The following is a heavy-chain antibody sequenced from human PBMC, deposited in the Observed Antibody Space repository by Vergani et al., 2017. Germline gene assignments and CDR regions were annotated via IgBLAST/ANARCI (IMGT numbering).Heavy chain of an antibody. D-gene: IGHD2-8*01. CDR3: ARGTTVVPSYYYYYMDV. CDR1: GYTFTGYY. J-gene: IGHJ6*03. Sequence: QVQLVQSGAEVKKPGASVKVSCKASGYTFTGYYMHWVRQAPGQGLEWMGWINPNSGGTNYAQKFQGRVTMTRDTSISTAYMELSRLRSDDTAVYYCARGTTVVPSYYYYYMDVWGKGTTVTVSS. CDR2: INPNSGGT. V-gene: IGHV1-2*02.